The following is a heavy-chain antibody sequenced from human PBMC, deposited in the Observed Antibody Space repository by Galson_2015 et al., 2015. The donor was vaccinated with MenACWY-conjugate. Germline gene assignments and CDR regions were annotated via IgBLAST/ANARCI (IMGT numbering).Heavy chain of an antibody. CDR1: GSTFSDYY. J-gene: IGHJ4*02. CDR3: ARFPRTPGKYPDY. Sequence: SLRLSCAASGSTFSDYYMSWVRLAPGKGLECVSYISTRSSTNYADSVQGRFTISRDNAKNSVYLQMDSLRAEDTAVYYCARFPRTPGKYPDYWGQGTPVTVSS. V-gene: IGHV3-11*06. CDR2: ISTRSST. D-gene: IGHD1-14*01.